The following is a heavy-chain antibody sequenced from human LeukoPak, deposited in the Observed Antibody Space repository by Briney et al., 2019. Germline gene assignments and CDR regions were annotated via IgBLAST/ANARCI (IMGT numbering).Heavy chain of an antibody. D-gene: IGHD4/OR15-4a*01. CDR1: GFTFSSYS. V-gene: IGHV3-21*01. CDR3: ARDPSGVWSWGAFDI. Sequence: PGGSLRLSCAASGFTFSSYSMNWVRQAPGKGLEWVSSISSSSSYIYYADSVKGRFTISRDNAKNSLYLQMNSLRAEDTAVYYCARDPSGVWSWGAFDIWGQGTMVTVSS. CDR2: ISSSSSYI. J-gene: IGHJ3*02.